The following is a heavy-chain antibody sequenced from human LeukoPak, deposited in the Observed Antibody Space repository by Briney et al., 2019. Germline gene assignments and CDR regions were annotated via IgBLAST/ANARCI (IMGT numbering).Heavy chain of an antibody. V-gene: IGHV3-9*01. CDR3: AKDYCGGDCYSGWYFDL. Sequence: GGSLRLSCAASGFTFDDYAMHWVRQTPGKGLEWVSGISYNSDTIAYADSVKGRFTISRDNAKNSLYLQMNSLRAEDTALYYCAKDYCGGDCYSGWYFDLWGRGTLVTVSS. D-gene: IGHD2-21*02. CDR1: GFTFDDYA. CDR2: ISYNSDTI. J-gene: IGHJ2*01.